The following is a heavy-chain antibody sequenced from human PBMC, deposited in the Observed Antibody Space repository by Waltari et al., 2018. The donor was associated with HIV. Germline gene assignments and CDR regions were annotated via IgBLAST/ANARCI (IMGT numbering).Heavy chain of an antibody. CDR2: IGSLQNFI. J-gene: IGHJ5*02. Sequence: EVRLLESGGGLVRPGGSLSLSCAASGFRFSDYNMNWVRQGPGKGLEWVASIGSLQNFIHYADSVKGRFTVSRDNAKNSLYLQMNSLTAEDTAVYYCARGPSSGWSWFDPWGQGTLVTVSS. D-gene: IGHD6-19*01. V-gene: IGHV3-21*01. CDR3: ARGPSSGWSWFDP. CDR1: GFRFSDYN.